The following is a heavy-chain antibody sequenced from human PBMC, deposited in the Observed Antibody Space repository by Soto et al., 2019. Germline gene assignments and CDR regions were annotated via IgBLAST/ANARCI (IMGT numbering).Heavy chain of an antibody. D-gene: IGHD6-13*01. CDR2: ISSNSAYI. Sequence: GSLLVSCAASGFTFRSFTMNWVRQAPGKGLEWVSTISSNSAYIYYTDALRGRFTISRDNAKNSLHLQMNSLRAEDTAVYYCTRDASRDSSARGWFDPWGPGTLVTVYS. CDR3: TRDASRDSSARGWFDP. V-gene: IGHV3-21*01. CDR1: GFTFRSFT. J-gene: IGHJ5*02.